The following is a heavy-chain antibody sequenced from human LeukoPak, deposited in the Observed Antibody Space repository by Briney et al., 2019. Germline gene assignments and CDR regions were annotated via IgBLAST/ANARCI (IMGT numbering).Heavy chain of an antibody. D-gene: IGHD1-26*01. V-gene: IGHV4-34*01. Sequence: KTSETLSLTRAVYGGSFSGYYWSWIRQPPGKGLEWIGEINHSGSTNYNPSLKSRVTISVDTSKNQFSLKLSSVTAADTAVYYCARGSGSYYYWGQGTLVTVSS. CDR3: ARGSGSYYY. CDR1: GGSFSGYY. CDR2: INHSGST. J-gene: IGHJ4*02.